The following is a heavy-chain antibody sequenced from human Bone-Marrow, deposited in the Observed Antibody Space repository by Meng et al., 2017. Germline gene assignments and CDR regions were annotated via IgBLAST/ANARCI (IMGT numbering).Heavy chain of an antibody. CDR1: GGSISSSSYY. CDR2: INHSGST. J-gene: IGHJ5*02. CDR3: ARPRITMVRGGATRVRWFDP. D-gene: IGHD3-10*01. V-gene: IGHV4-39*07. Sequence: GSLRLSCTVSGGSISSSSYYWGWIRQPPGKGLEWIGEINHSGSTNYNPSLKSRVTISVDTSKNQFSLKLSSVTAADTAVYYCARPRITMVRGGATRVRWFDPWGQGTLVTVSS.